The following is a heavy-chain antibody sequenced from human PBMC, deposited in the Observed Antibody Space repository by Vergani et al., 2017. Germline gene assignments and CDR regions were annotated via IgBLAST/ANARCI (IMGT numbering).Heavy chain of an antibody. CDR2: IYYSGST. D-gene: IGHD2-15*01. CDR3: AREGYCSGGSCYSGQQTIIYYYYYYGMDV. Sequence: QVQLQESGPGLVKPSETLSLTCTVSGGSISSYYWSWIRQPPGTGLEWIGYIYYSGSTNYNPSLKSRVTISVDTSKNQFSLKLSSVTAADTVVYYCAREGYCSGGSCYSGQQTIIYYYYYYGMDVWGQGTTVTVSS. J-gene: IGHJ6*02. V-gene: IGHV4-59*12. CDR1: GGSISSYY.